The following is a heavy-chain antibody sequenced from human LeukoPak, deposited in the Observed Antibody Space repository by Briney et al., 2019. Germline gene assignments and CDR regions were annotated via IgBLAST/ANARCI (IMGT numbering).Heavy chain of an antibody. CDR1: GFTFSSYA. V-gene: IGHV3-23*01. CDR2: ISGSGGST. J-gene: IGHJ4*02. Sequence: GGSLRLSCAASGFTFSSYAMSWVRQAPGKGLEWVSAISGSGGSTYYADSVKGRFTIPRDNSKNTLYLQMNSLRAEDTAVYYCAKADYYDSSGYPLFDYWGQGTLVTVSS. D-gene: IGHD3-22*01. CDR3: AKADYYDSSGYPLFDY.